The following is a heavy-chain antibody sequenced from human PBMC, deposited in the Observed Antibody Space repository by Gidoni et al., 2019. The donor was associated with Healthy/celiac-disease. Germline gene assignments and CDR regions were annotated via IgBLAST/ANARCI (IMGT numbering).Heavy chain of an antibody. D-gene: IGHD6-6*01. J-gene: IGHJ4*02. CDR2: INHSRST. V-gene: IGHV4-34*01. CDR1: GGSFSGYY. CDR3: AGEPGPYSSSSRGDY. Sequence: QVQLQQRGAGLLKPSETLSLTCAVYGGSFSGYYWSWIRQPPGKGLEWIGEINHSRSTNYNPSLKSRVTISVDTSKNQFSLKLSSVTAADTAVYYCAGEPGPYSSSSRGDYWGQGTLVTVSS.